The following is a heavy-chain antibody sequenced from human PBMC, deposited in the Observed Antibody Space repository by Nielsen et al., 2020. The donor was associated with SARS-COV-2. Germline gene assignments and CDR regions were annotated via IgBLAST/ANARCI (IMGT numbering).Heavy chain of an antibody. V-gene: IGHV4-30-4*01. D-gene: IGHD2-2*01. CDR1: GFRFSDYY. CDR3: AREEYGFGLDV. J-gene: IGHJ6*02. CDR2: TFNSGNT. Sequence: LRLSCAASGFRFSDYYWSWIRQPPGKGLEWIGYTFNSGNTYYNPSLRSRVTMSLDTSKNQFSLILTSVTAADTAVYYCAREEYGFGLDVWGQGTTVRVSS.